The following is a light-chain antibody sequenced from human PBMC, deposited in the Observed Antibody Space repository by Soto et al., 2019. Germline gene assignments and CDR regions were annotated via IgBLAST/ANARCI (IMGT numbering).Light chain of an antibody. CDR1: QSVSNSY. J-gene: IGKJ2*01. Sequence: EIVLTQSPGTLSLSPGERATLSCRASQSVSNSYLAWYQQKPGQAPRLLIYDSSSRATGIPDRFSGSRSGPDFTLTISRLEPEDFAVYYCQQYHNSQYTFGQGTKLAIK. CDR2: DSS. CDR3: QQYHNSQYT. V-gene: IGKV3-20*01.